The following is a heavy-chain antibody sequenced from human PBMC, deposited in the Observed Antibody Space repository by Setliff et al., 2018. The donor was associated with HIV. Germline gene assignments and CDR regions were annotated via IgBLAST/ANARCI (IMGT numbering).Heavy chain of an antibody. D-gene: IGHD4-17*01. V-gene: IGHV1-8*01. CDR1: GYTFITYD. J-gene: IGHJ4*02. CDR2: MNPNTGDT. Sequence: ASVKVSCKASGYTFITYDINWVRQATGQGLEWMGWMNPNTGDTGYTQKFQGRVSMTRNTSKGTAYMELSNLTSEDTAIYYCARKMGRTVARFDSWGQGTLVTVSS. CDR3: ARKMGRTVARFDS.